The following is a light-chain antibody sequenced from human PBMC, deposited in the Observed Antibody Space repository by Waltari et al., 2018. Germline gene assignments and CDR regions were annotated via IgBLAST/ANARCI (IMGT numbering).Light chain of an antibody. J-gene: IGLJ2*01. V-gene: IGLV2-23*02. CDR3: CSYAGSSTFHVV. CDR2: DVS. CDR1: SSDVGGYNY. Sequence: QSALTQPASVSGSPGQSITISCTGTSSDVGGYNYVPWYQQHPGKAPKLMIYDVSKRPSGVSNRFSGSKSGNTASLTISGLQAEDEADYYCCSYAGSSTFHVVFGGGTKLTVL.